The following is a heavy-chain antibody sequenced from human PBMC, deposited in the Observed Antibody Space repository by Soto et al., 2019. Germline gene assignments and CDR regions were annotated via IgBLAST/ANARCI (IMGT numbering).Heavy chain of an antibody. CDR2: ISGSGDSP. J-gene: IGHJ2*01. D-gene: IGHD7-27*01. CDR1: GFIFRSYG. Sequence: EVQLLESGGGLVKPGGSLRLSCAASGFIFRSYGMSWVRQAPGKGLEWVSAISGSGDSPYYADSVKGRFTVSRDNSKNTLYLQMTSLRAEDTAVYYCAKATWGYWYFDLWGRGTLVTVSS. V-gene: IGHV3-23*01. CDR3: AKATWGYWYFDL.